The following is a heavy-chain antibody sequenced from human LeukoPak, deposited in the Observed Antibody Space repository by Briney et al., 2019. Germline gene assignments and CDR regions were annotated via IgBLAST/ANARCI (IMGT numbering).Heavy chain of an antibody. D-gene: IGHD3-3*01. CDR1: GFAFSGFG. CDR3: AKSLLRPAY. V-gene: IGHV3-23*01. Sequence: GGSLRLSCAASGFAFSGFGMSWVRQAPGKGLEWVSDINGSGSRTYYVDSVKGRFTISRDNSKNTLYLQMNSLRAEDTAVYYCAKSLLRPAYWGQGTLVTVSS. J-gene: IGHJ4*02. CDR2: INGSGSRT.